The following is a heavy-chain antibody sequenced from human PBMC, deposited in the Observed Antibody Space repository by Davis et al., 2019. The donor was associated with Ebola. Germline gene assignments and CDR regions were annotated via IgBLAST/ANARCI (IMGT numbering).Heavy chain of an antibody. D-gene: IGHD1-26*01. CDR2: IYYSGST. CDR3: ARWMGGDQRLFDY. J-gene: IGHJ4*02. Sequence: SETLSLTCTVSGGSISSSSYYWGWIRQPPGKGLEWIGYIYYSGSTNYNPSLKSRVTISVDTSKNQFSLKLSSVTAADTAVYYCARWMGGDQRLFDYWGQGTLVTVSS. V-gene: IGHV4-61*05. CDR1: GGSISSSSYY.